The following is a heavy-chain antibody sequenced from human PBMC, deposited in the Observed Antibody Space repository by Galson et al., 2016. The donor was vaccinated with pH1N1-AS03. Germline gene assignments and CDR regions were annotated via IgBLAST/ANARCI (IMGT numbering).Heavy chain of an antibody. CDR3: VRDFRWGGNSGY. D-gene: IGHD4-23*01. V-gene: IGHV3-66*01. CDR2: IYSGGTT. Sequence: SLRLSCAASGFTVSSSHMNWVRQAPGKGLEWVSIIYSGGTTYYADSVKGRSIVSRDNSKNTLYLQMNSLRAEDTAVYYCVRDFRWGGNSGYWGQGTLVTVSS. J-gene: IGHJ4*02. CDR1: GFTVSSSH.